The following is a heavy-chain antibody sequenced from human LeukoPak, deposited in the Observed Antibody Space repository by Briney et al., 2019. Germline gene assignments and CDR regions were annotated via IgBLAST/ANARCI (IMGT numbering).Heavy chain of an antibody. CDR1: GFTFSTYV. V-gene: IGHV3-30*12. CDR3: VRDLDWLLYDY. J-gene: IGHJ4*02. CDR2: ISHDEMHK. Sequence: GGSLRLSCAGSGFTFSTYVMQWVRQAPGKGLEWVARISHDEMHKSYADSVKGRVTISRDNSKNTLFLEMRSLRAEDTAMCYCVRDLDWLLYDYWGQGTLVTVSS. D-gene: IGHD3-9*01.